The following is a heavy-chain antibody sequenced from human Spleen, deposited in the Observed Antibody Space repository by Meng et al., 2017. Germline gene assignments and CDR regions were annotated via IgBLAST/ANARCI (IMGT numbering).Heavy chain of an antibody. CDR3: ARGPTTMAHDFDY. V-gene: IGHV4-34*01. Sequence: VQLQPWGPVLLKPSETLSLRCVVSGGYFSDYYWSWIRQPPGKGLEWIGEINHSGSTNYNPSLESRATISVDTSQNNLSLKLSSVTAADSAVYYCARGPTTMAHDFDYWGQGTLVTVSS. CDR2: INHSGST. CDR1: GGYFSDYY. D-gene: IGHD4-11*01. J-gene: IGHJ4*02.